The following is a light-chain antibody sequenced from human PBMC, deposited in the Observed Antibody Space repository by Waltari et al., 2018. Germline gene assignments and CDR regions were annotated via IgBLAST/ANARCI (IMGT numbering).Light chain of an antibody. CDR1: SSDVGGYNY. CDR3: SSYISSSTLEL. J-gene: IGLJ2*01. Sequence: QSALTHPASVSGSPGQSITIPCHGTSSDVGGYNYVSWYQQHPGKAPKLMIYDASNRPSGVSNRFSGSKSGNTASLTISGLQAEDEADYYCSSYISSSTLELFGGGTSLTVL. CDR2: DAS. V-gene: IGLV2-14*03.